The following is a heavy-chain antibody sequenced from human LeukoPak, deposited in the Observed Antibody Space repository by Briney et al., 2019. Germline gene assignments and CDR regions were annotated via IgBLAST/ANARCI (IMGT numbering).Heavy chain of an antibody. D-gene: IGHD2-21*02. V-gene: IGHV3-21*01. CDR2: ISSSSSYI. CDR1: GFTFSSYS. Sequence: GGSLRLSCAASGFTFSSYSMNWVRQAPGKGLEWVSSISSSSSYIYYADSVKGRFTISRDNAKNSLYLQMNSLRAEDTAVYYRARDREPYCGGDCYFDYWGQGTLVTVSS. J-gene: IGHJ4*02. CDR3: ARDREPYCGGDCYFDY.